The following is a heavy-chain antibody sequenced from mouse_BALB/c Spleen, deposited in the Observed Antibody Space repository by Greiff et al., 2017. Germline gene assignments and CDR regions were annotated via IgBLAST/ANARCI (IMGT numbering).Heavy chain of an antibody. D-gene: IGHD1-2*01. CDR2: ISSGGST. CDR1: GFTFSSYA. J-gene: IGHJ2*01. CDR3: ARALYYGHFDY. Sequence: EVKLVESGGGLVKPGGSLTLSCAASGFTFSSYAMSWVRQTPAKRLEWVASISSGGSTYYPDSVKGRFTISRDNARNILYLQMSSLMSEDTAMYYCARALYYGHFDYWGQGTTLTVSS. V-gene: IGHV5-6-5*01.